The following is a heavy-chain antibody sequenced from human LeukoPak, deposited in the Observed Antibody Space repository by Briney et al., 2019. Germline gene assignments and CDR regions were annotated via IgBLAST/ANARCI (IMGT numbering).Heavy chain of an antibody. J-gene: IGHJ6*03. CDR2: IYTSGST. Sequence: PSETLSLTCTVSGGSLSSYYWSWIRQPAGKGLEWIGRIYTSGSTNYNPSLKSRVTMSVDTSKNQFSLKLSSVTAADTAVYYCARDLLEPADGSYYYYMDVWGKGTTVTVSS. V-gene: IGHV4-4*07. CDR3: ARDLLEPADGSYYYYMDV. D-gene: IGHD1-1*01. CDR1: GGSLSSYY.